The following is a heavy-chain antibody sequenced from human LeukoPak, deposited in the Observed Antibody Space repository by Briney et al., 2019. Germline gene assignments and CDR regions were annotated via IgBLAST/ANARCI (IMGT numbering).Heavy chain of an antibody. V-gene: IGHV1-2*06. J-gene: IGHJ3*02. Sequence: ASVKVSCKASGYTFTDYYMHWVRQAPGQGLEWMGRINPNSGGTNYAQKFQGRVTMTRDTSISTAYMELSRLRSDDTAVYYCARDRGYYYDSSGYSDAFDIWGQGTMVTVSS. CDR2: INPNSGGT. D-gene: IGHD3-22*01. CDR3: ARDRGYYYDSSGYSDAFDI. CDR1: GYTFTDYY.